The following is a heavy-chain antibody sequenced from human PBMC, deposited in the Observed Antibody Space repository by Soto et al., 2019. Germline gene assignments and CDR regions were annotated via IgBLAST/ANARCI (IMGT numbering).Heavy chain of an antibody. CDR3: TTDSRTSLPEIRFDY. CDR2: VKSGTDGGSS. J-gene: IGHJ4*01. D-gene: IGHD2-8*01. V-gene: IGHV3-15*07. CDR1: GFPFSSAW. Sequence: PGGSLRLSCVASGFPFSSAWINWVRQVPGKGLEWVGRVKSGTDGGSSDYAAAVKGRFAVSRDDSRNIVYLQMNSLKIEDTGVYYCTTDSRTSLPEIRFDYWGHGTQVTVSS.